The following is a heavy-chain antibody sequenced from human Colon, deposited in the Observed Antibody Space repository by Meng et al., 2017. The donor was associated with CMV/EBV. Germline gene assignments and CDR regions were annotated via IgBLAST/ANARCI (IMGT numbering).Heavy chain of an antibody. V-gene: IGHV1-3*04. D-gene: IGHD6-19*01. CDR2: INTGIGNT. J-gene: IGHJ4*02. CDR1: VYTFSSYA. CDR3: ARAIPVAGTFYY. Sequence: KASVYTFSSYALHWVRQAPGQRLECLGWINTGIGNTKYSQKFQGRITITRDASANTAYMELSSLRSEDTAVYYCARAIPVAGTFYYWGQGTLVTVSS.